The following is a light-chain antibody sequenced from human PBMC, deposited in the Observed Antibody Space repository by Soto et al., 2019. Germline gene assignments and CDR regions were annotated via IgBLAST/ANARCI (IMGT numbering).Light chain of an antibody. V-gene: IGKV3-11*01. CDR1: QSVSSY. CDR2: DAS. J-gene: IGKJ5*01. CDR3: QQRNMWPIT. Sequence: EIVLTHSPATLSLSPGERATLSCRASQSVSSYLAWYQQKPGQAPRLLIYDASNRATGIPARFSGSGSGTDFTLTISSLEPEDSAVYYCQQRNMWPITFGQGTRLEIK.